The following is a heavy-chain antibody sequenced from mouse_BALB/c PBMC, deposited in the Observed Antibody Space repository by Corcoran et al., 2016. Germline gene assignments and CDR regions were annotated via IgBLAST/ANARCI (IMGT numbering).Heavy chain of an antibody. Sequence: QIQLVQSGPELKKPGETVKISCKASGYTFTNYGMNWVKQAPGKGLKWMGWINTYTGEPTYADDFKGRFAFSLETSASTAYLQINNLKNEDTATYCCARAPRHYYAMDYWGQGTSVTVSS. J-gene: IGHJ4*01. CDR2: INTYTGEP. CDR1: GYTFTNYG. V-gene: IGHV9-3-1*01. CDR3: ARAPRHYYAMDY.